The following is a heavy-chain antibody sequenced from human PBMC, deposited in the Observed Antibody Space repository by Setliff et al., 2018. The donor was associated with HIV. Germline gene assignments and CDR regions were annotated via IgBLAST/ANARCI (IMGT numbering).Heavy chain of an antibody. V-gene: IGHV4-39*01. CDR3: ARLGIAVVVFGFDP. D-gene: IGHD6-19*01. Sequence: PSETLSLTCTVSGGSISSTSYYWGWIRQPPGTGLEWIGSISSSGNTYYNPSLKSRVTISLDTSKNQFSLNLSSVTAADTAVYYCARLGIAVVVFGFDPWGQGTLVTVSS. CDR2: ISSSGNT. CDR1: GGSISSTSYY. J-gene: IGHJ5*02.